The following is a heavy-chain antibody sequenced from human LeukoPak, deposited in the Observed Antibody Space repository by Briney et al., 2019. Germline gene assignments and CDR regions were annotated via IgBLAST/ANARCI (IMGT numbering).Heavy chain of an antibody. V-gene: IGHV3-72*01. CDR2: TRNKANSYNT. CDR3: ARGAVGSGYGGGACDY. Sequence: QAGGSLRLSCAASGLTVSSNYMSWVRQAPGKGREWVGRTRNKANSYNTEYAASVKGRFTISRDDSKNSLYLQMNSLKTEDTAVYYCARGAVGSGYGGGACDYWGQGTLVTVSS. D-gene: IGHD5-12*01. J-gene: IGHJ4*02. CDR1: GLTVSSNY.